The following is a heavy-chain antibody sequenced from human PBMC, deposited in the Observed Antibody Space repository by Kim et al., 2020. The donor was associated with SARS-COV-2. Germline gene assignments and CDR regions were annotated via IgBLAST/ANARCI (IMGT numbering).Heavy chain of an antibody. Sequence: SVKGRFTISRDNAKNSLYLQMNSLRAEDTAVYYCAREAGYTYYYYGMDVWGQGTTVTVSS. D-gene: IGHD5-12*01. V-gene: IGHV3-11*01. J-gene: IGHJ6*02. CDR3: AREAGYTYYYYGMDV.